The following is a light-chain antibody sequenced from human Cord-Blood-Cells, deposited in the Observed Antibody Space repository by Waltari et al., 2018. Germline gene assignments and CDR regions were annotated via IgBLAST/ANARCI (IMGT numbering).Light chain of an antibody. Sequence: QSALTQPASVSGSPGQSIPISCTGTSSDVGGYNYVSWYQQHPGKAPKPMIYDVSKRPSGVSNRFSGSKSGNTASLTISGLQAEDEADYYCSSYTSSSTLFGGGTKLTVL. V-gene: IGLV2-14*01. CDR2: DVS. J-gene: IGLJ2*01. CDR1: SSDVGGYNY. CDR3: SSYTSSSTL.